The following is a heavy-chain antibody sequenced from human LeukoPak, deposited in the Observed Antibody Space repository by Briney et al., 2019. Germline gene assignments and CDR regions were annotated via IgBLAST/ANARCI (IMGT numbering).Heavy chain of an antibody. V-gene: IGHV3-23*01. J-gene: IGHJ4*02. D-gene: IGHD3-22*01. CDR2: ISGSGGST. CDR3: AKEGYDSSGYYFVYFDY. Sequence: PGGSLRLSCVASGFTFSSYAMSWVRQAPGKGLEWVSAISGSGGSTYYADSVKGRFTISRDNSKNTLYLQMNSLRAEDTAVYYCAKEGYDSSGYYFVYFDYWGQGTLVTVSS. CDR1: GFTFSSYA.